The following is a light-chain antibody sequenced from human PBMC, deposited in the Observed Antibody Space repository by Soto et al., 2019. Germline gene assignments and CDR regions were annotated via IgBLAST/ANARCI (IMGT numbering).Light chain of an antibody. V-gene: IGKV1-39*01. CDR2: TAS. Sequence: DIQMSQSPSTLSGSVGDRVTITCRASQSVSNYLNWFQHKPGRAPKLLIHTASTLRSGVPSRFSGSGSGTDFTLTISSLQREDFATYYCQQSYTILYTFGQGTRLEIK. CDR1: QSVSNY. CDR3: QQSYTILYT. J-gene: IGKJ5*01.